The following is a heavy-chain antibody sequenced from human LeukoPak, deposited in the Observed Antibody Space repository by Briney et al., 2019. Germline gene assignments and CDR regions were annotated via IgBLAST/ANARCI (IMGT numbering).Heavy chain of an antibody. D-gene: IGHD6-19*01. Sequence: PSETLSLTCTVSGGSISSYYWSWIRQPPGKGLEWIGYIYDSGSTNYNPSLESRVTIPVDTSKNQFSLKLISVTSADTAVYYCARDRGGSSGWSRPIDYWGQGTLVTVSS. CDR1: GGSISSYY. CDR3: ARDRGGSSGWSRPIDY. J-gene: IGHJ4*02. CDR2: IYDSGST. V-gene: IGHV4-59*01.